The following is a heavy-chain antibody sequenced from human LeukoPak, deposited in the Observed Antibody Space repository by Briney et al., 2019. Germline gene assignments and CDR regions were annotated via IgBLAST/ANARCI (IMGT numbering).Heavy chain of an antibody. CDR3: ARDRPTGSYYSIDY. V-gene: IGHV3-33*01. CDR1: GFTFNEFG. CDR2: IWYDGSNK. Sequence: GGSPRLSCAASGFTFNEFGVHWVRQAPGQGLEWVALIWYDGSNKYYADSVKGRFTISRDNSKNTVYLQMNSLRVEDTALYYCARDRPTGSYYSIDYWGQGTLATVSS. J-gene: IGHJ4*02. D-gene: IGHD1-26*01.